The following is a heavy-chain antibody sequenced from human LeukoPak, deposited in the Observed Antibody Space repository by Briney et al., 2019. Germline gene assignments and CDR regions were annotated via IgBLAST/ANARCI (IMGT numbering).Heavy chain of an antibody. CDR2: MSAYNGNT. D-gene: IGHD3-10*01. CDR1: GYTFTSYG. V-gene: IGHV1-18*01. J-gene: IGHJ4*02. CDR3: ASALNYYGSGSYVGFDY. Sequence: AASVKVSCKASGYTFTSYGISWVRQAPGQGLEWMGWMSAYNGNTNYAQKLQGRVTMTTDTSTSTAYMELRSLRSDDTAVYYCASALNYYGSGSYVGFDYWGQGTLVTVSS.